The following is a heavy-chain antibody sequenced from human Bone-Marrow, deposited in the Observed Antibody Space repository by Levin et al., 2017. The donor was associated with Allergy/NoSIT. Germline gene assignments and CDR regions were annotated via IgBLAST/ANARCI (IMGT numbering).Heavy chain of an antibody. CDR1: GGTFSSYR. CDR3: ARGHPQTRETWVVANTHDAFDV. V-gene: IGHV1-69*01. J-gene: IGHJ3*01. CDR2: IIPIVDTP. Sequence: PGESLKISCKASGGTFSSYRINWVRQAAGQGLEWMGGIIPIVDTPDYARQFQGRLTITADESTTSVDMELSGLRSDDTAVYFCARGHPQTRETWVVANTHDAFDVWGQGTLVSVSS. D-gene: IGHD2-15*01.